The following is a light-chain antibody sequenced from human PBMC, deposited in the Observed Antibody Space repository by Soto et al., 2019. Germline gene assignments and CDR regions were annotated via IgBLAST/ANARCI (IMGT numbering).Light chain of an antibody. Sequence: EIVLTQSPATLSLSPGERATLSCRASQSVSIYLAWYQQKPGQAPRLLIYDASNTATGIPARFSGSGSGTDFTLTISSLEPEDFAVYYWQQRSNWTLTFGGGTKG. CDR1: QSVSIY. CDR2: DAS. V-gene: IGKV3-11*01. J-gene: IGKJ4*01. CDR3: QQRSNWTLT.